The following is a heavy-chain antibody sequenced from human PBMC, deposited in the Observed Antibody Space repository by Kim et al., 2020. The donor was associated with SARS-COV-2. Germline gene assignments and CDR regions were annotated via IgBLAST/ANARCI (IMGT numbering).Heavy chain of an antibody. D-gene: IGHD6-13*01. V-gene: IGHV3-23*01. J-gene: IGHJ4*02. CDR2: T. CDR3: AIIAAAGFDY. Sequence: TNYTDPVKGRLTNTRDNSKNTLYLQMNSLRAEDTAVYYCAIIAAAGFDYWGQGTLVTVSS.